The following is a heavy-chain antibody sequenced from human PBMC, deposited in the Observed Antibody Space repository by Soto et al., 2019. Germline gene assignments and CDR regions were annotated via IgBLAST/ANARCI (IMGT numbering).Heavy chain of an antibody. CDR3: ARGRYGDY. CDR1: GYAFTTYG. V-gene: IGHV1-18*01. J-gene: IGHJ4*02. CDR2: ISAHNGNR. Sequence: QVHLVQSGAEVKKPGASVKVSCQASGYAFTTYGITWVRQAPGQGLEWMGWISAHNGNRNYAQKLQGRVTVTRDTSTSKAYMELRSPRSDDTAVYYCARGRYGDYWGQGALVTVSS. D-gene: IGHD1-1*01.